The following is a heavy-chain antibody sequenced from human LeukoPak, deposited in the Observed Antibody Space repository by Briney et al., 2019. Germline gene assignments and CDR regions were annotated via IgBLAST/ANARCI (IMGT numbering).Heavy chain of an antibody. V-gene: IGHV4-61*02. Sequence: SQTLSLTCTVSGGSISSGSYYWSWIRQPAGKGLEWIGRIYTSGSTNYNPSLKSRVTISVDTSKNQFSLKLSSVTAADTAVYYCAREPYMIRAFDYWGQGTLVTVSS. J-gene: IGHJ4*02. CDR2: IYTSGST. D-gene: IGHD3-10*01. CDR1: GGSISSGSYY. CDR3: AREPYMIRAFDY.